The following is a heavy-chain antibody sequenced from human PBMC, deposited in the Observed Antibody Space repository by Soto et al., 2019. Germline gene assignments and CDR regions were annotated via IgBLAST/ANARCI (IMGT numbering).Heavy chain of an antibody. J-gene: IGHJ4*02. CDR2: IWYDGSNK. Sequence: LRLSCAASGFTFSSYGMHWVRQAPGKGLEWVAVIWYDGSNKYYADSVKGRFTISRDNSKNTLYLQMNSLRAEDTAVYYCASPDYYDSSGYVYWGQGTLVTVSS. CDR3: ASPDYYDSSGYVY. V-gene: IGHV3-33*01. D-gene: IGHD3-22*01. CDR1: GFTFSSYG.